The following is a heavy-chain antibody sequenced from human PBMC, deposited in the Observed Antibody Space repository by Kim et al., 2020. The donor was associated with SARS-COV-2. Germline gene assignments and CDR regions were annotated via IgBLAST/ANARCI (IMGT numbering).Heavy chain of an antibody. Sequence: SGPTLVNPTQTLTLTCTFSGFSLNTRGVGVGWFRQPPGKALEWLAAVFWDDDRRYSPSLSSSLTITKDTSKNVVVLTVTNMAPVDTATYFCAHYDFWSGHYGFDYWGQGTLVTVSS. V-gene: IGHV2-5*02. CDR1: GFSLNTRGVG. CDR2: VFWDDDR. CDR3: AHYDFWSGHYGFDY. D-gene: IGHD3-3*01. J-gene: IGHJ4*02.